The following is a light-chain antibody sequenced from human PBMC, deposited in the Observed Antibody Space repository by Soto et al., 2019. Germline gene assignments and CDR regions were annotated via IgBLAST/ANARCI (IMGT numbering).Light chain of an antibody. V-gene: IGKV3-20*01. CDR1: QSVSGYY. J-gene: IGKJ1*01. Sequence: EIVLTQSPGTLSLSPGERATLSCRASQSVSGYYLAWYQQKPGQAPRLHIYGASIRATGIPDRFSGSGSGTDFTLTISRLEPEDSAVYYCQQYGSLPRTFGQGTKVEIK. CDR2: GAS. CDR3: QQYGSLPRT.